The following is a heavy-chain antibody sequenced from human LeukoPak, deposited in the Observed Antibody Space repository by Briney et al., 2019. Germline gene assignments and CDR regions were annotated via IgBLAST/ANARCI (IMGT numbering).Heavy chain of an antibody. Sequence: SETLSLTCAVYGGSFSGYYWSRIRQPPGKGLEWIGEINHSGSTNYNPSLKSRVTISVDTSKNQFSLKLSSVTAADTAVSYCARFRPLGYCSGGSCYSVGWYFDLWGRGTLVTVSS. D-gene: IGHD2-15*01. CDR3: ARFRPLGYCSGGSCYSVGWYFDL. CDR1: GGSFSGYY. V-gene: IGHV4-34*01. CDR2: INHSGST. J-gene: IGHJ2*01.